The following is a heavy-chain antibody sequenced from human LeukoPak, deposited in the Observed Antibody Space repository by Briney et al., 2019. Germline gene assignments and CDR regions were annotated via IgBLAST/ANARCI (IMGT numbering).Heavy chain of an antibody. CDR2: INPGGGRT. V-gene: IGHV1-46*01. CDR1: GYTFTSYY. CDR3: ARDDSSGPQVY. J-gene: IGHJ4*02. D-gene: IGHD3-22*01. Sequence: ASVKVSCKASGYTFTSYYMHWVRQAPGQGLEWMGIINPGGGRTTYAQKSQGRVTMTSDTSTSTVYLELSSLISEDTAVYYCARDDSSGPQVYWGQGTLVIVSS.